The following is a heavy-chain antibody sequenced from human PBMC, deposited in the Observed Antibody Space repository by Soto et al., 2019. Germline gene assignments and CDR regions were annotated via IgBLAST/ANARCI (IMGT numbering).Heavy chain of an antibody. V-gene: IGHV3-23*01. Sequence: LRLSCAASGFTFSSYAMSWVRQAPGKGLEWVSAISGSGGSTYYADSVKGRFTISRDNSKNTLYLQMNSLRAEDTAVYYCAKDSAGTTRDVSVVAYPWGQGTLVTVSS. CDR2: ISGSGGST. CDR1: GFTFSSYA. CDR3: AKDSAGTTRDVSVVAYP. J-gene: IGHJ5*02. D-gene: IGHD1-7*01.